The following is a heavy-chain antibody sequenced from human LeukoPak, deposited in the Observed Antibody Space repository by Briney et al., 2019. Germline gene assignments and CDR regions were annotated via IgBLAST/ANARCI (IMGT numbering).Heavy chain of an antibody. V-gene: IGHV3-48*01. CDR3: ARGTYYYGSGSYYKLDY. J-gene: IGHJ4*02. CDR1: GFTFSSYS. CDR2: ISSSSSTI. Sequence: GGSLRLSCAASGFTFSSYSMNWVRQAPGKGLEWVSYISSSSSTIYYADSVKGRFTISRDNAKNSLYLQMNSLRAEDTAVYYCARGTYYYGSGSYYKLDYWGQGTLVTVSS. D-gene: IGHD3-10*01.